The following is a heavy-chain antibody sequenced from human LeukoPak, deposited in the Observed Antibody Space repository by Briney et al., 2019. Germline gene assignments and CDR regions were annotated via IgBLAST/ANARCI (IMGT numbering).Heavy chain of an antibody. D-gene: IGHD6-19*01. Sequence: PGGSLRLSCAASGFTFSSYSMNWVRQAPGKGLEWVSSISSSSSYIYYADSVKGRFTISRDNAKNSLYLQMNSLRAEDTAVYYCAKERGGIAVAVGAFDIWGQGTMVTVSS. CDR3: AKERGGIAVAVGAFDI. CDR1: GFTFSSYS. V-gene: IGHV3-21*04. J-gene: IGHJ3*02. CDR2: ISSSSSYI.